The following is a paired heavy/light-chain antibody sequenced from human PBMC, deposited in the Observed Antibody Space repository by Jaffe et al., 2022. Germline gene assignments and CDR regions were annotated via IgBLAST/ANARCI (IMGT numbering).Heavy chain of an antibody. D-gene: IGHD3-3*01. CDR2: IVHTGST. J-gene: IGHJ5*02. CDR1: NYYISSGYY. V-gene: IGHV4-38-2*01. CDR3: ALGDFWSESVWFDP. Sequence: QVQLQESGPGLVRPSETLSLTCAVSNYYISSGYYWGWLRQPPGKGLEWIGSIVHTGSTYYNPSLKSRVTISMDRSKNQFSLKLSSVTAADTAMYYCALGDFWSESVWFDPWGQGTLVTVSS.
Light chain of an antibody. J-gene: IGLJ2*01. CDR3: QSADSSSSVI. CDR1: ALPKQY. CDR2: KDS. V-gene: IGLV3-25*03. Sequence: SYDLTQPPSVSVSPGQTAKITCSGDALPKQYVYWYQQKSGQAPVLVMYKDSERPSGIPERFSGSSSGTTVTLTITGVQAEDEADYYCQSADSSSSVIFGGGTKLTVL.